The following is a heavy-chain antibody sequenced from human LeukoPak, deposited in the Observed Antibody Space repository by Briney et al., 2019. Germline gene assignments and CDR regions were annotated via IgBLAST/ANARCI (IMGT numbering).Heavy chain of an antibody. CDR2: IHHRGTT. CDR3: ARGGTLDP. V-gene: IGHV4-39*07. J-gene: IGHJ5*02. Sequence: SETLSLTCIVSGGSISTNTYYWGWIRLPPGKGLEWIGEIHHRGTTYYNPPLRSRVTISVDTSKNQFSLRLTAVTAADTAGYYCARGGTLDPWGQGTLVTVSS. CDR1: GGSISTNTYY. D-gene: IGHD3-16*01.